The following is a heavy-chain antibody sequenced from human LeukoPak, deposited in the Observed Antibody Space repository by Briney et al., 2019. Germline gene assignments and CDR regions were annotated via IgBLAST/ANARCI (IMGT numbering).Heavy chain of an antibody. CDR3: AKGSSGTAMVAYYFDY. CDR2: ISCSGGST. CDR1: GFTFSSYA. J-gene: IGHJ4*02. Sequence: PGGSLRLSCAASGFTFSSYAMSWVRQAPGKGLEWVSAISCSGGSTYYADSVKGRFTSSRDNSKNTLYLQMNSLRAEDTAVYYCAKGSSGTAMVAYYFDYWGQGTLVTVSS. D-gene: IGHD5-18*01. V-gene: IGHV3-23*01.